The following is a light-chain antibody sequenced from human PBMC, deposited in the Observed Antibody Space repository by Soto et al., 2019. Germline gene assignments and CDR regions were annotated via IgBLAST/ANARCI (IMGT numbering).Light chain of an antibody. CDR1: QSVTNN. J-gene: IGKJ1*01. CDR2: GTS. CDR3: HQRQSWPRT. V-gene: IGKV3D-15*01. Sequence: IMIGQAPGSLSVSIGIIVQLYCRASQSVTNNIAWYQQKPGQAPRLLIYGTSTRATGTPARFSASGSGTDFTLTISDVQPEDFALYYCHQRQSWPRTFGQGTKVDIK.